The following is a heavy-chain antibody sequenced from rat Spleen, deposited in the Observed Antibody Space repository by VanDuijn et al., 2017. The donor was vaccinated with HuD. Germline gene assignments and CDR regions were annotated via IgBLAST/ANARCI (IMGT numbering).Heavy chain of an antibody. CDR1: GFSFSNFP. V-gene: IGHV5-46*01. Sequence: EVQLVESGGGLVQPGRSMKLSCAASGFSFSNFPMAWVRQAPTKGLDWVATISTGGVGTYYPDSVKGRFTVSRDTAQNILYLQMNNLRSEDTATYYCTRGTYFRHWGQGVMVTVSS. J-gene: IGHJ2*01. CDR2: ISTGGVGT. D-gene: IGHD1-9*01. CDR3: TRGTYFRH.